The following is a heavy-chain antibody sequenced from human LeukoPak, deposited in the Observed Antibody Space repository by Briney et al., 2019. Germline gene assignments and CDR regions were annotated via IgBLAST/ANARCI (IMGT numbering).Heavy chain of an antibody. CDR2: IIPILGIA. V-gene: IGHV1-69*04. J-gene: IGHJ6*02. CDR3: ARDEGTMVRGVTFYYYYGMDV. CDR1: GGTFSSYA. Sequence: GSSVKVSCKASGGTFSSYAISWVRQAPGQGLEWMGRIIPILGIANYAQKFQGRVTITADKSTSTAYMELSSLRSEDTAVYYCARDEGTMVRGVTFYYYYGMDVWGQGTTVTVSS. D-gene: IGHD3-10*01.